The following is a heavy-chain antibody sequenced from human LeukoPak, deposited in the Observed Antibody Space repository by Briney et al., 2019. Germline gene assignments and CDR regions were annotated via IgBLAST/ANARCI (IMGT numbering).Heavy chain of an antibody. D-gene: IGHD2-15*01. Sequence: ASVKVSCKASGYTFTGYYMHWVRQAPGQGLEWMGWINPNSGGTNYAQKFQGRVTMTRDTSISTAYMELSRLRSDDTAVYYCARHGHCSGGSCYSPSFDYWGQGTLVTVSS. J-gene: IGHJ4*02. CDR2: INPNSGGT. CDR1: GYTFTGYY. CDR3: ARHGHCSGGSCYSPSFDY. V-gene: IGHV1-2*02.